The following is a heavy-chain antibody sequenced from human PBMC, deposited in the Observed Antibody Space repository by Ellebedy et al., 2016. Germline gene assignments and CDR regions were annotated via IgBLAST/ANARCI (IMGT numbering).Heavy chain of an antibody. J-gene: IGHJ6*02. CDR2: ISSSSSYT. V-gene: IGHV3-11*05. Sequence: GESLKISXAASGFTFSSYAMSWVRQAPGKGLEWVSYISSSSSYTNYADSVKGRFTISRDNAKNSLYLQMNSLRAEDTAVYYCARDYRRVNWRGQSLGDYYGMDVWGQGTTVTVSS. CDR1: GFTFSSYA. CDR3: ARDYRRVNWRGQSLGDYYGMDV. D-gene: IGHD3-16*01.